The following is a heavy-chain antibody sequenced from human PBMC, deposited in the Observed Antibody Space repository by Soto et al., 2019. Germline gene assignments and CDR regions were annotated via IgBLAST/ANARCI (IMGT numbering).Heavy chain of an antibody. Sequence: QVQLAQSGAEVKKPGASVKVSCKASGYTFTSYGITWVRQAPGQGLEWMEWINPYNGNNKYAEKFLGRVTVTTDTSTATAYMQVRSLTSDDTAVFSCSRVGVGLAAPRVWPYWGQGTPVTVSS. V-gene: IGHV1-18*01. CDR3: SRVGVGLAAPRVWPY. CDR2: INPYNGNN. CDR1: GYTFTSYG. D-gene: IGHD6-13*01. J-gene: IGHJ4*02.